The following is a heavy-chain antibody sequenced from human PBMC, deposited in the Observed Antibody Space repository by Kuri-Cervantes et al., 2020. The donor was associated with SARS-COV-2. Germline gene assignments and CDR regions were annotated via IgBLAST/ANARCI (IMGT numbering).Heavy chain of an antibody. D-gene: IGHD6-13*01. V-gene: IGHV1-2*02. CDR3: ARYDRSIAAADY. CDR2: INPNSGGT. J-gene: IGHJ4*02. Sequence: ASVKVSCKASGYTFTSYYMHWVRQAPGQGLEWMGWINPNSGGTNYAQKFQGRVTMTRDTSISTAYMELSRLRSDDTAVYYCARYDRSIAAADYWGQGTLVTVSS. CDR1: GYTFTSYY.